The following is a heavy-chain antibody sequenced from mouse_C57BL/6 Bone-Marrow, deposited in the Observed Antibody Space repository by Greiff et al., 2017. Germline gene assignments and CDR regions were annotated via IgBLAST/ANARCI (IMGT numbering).Heavy chain of an antibody. CDR1: GFTFSDYG. CDR3: ARATGWFAY. Sequence: EVQLVESGRGLVKPARSLTLTCAVSGFTFSDYGMHWVRQAPEKGLEWVAYISSGSSTIYYADTVKGRFTISRDNAKNTLFLQMTSLRSEDTAMYDCARATGWFAYWGQGTLVTVSA. V-gene: IGHV5-17*01. J-gene: IGHJ3*01. CDR2: ISSGSSTI. D-gene: IGHD4-1*01.